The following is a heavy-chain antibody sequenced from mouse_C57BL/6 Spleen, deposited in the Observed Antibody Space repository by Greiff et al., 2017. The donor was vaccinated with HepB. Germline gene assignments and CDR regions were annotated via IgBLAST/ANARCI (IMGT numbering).Heavy chain of an antibody. Sequence: QVQLQQPGAELVKPGASVKLSCKASGYTFTSYWMQWVKQRPGQGLEWIGEIDPSDSYTNYNQKFKGKATLTVDTSSSTAYMQLSSLTSEDSAVYYGARRDYYGSSDWYFDVWGTGTTVTVSS. CDR3: ARRDYYGSSDWYFDV. D-gene: IGHD1-1*01. V-gene: IGHV1-50*01. CDR2: IDPSDSYT. J-gene: IGHJ1*03. CDR1: GYTFTSYW.